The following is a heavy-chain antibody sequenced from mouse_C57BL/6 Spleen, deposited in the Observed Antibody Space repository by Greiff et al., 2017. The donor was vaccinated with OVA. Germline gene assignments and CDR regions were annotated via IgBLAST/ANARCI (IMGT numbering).Heavy chain of an antibody. CDR2: ISDGGSYT. CDR1: GFTFSSYA. J-gene: IGHJ4*01. V-gene: IGHV5-4*01. CDR3: ARDTGVYYYAMDY. Sequence: VQLKESGGGLVKPGGSLKLSCAASGFTFSSYAMSWVRQTPEKRLEWVATISDGGSYTYYPDNVKGRFTISRDNAKNNLYLQMSHLKSEDTAMYYCARDTGVYYYAMDYWGQGTSVTVSS.